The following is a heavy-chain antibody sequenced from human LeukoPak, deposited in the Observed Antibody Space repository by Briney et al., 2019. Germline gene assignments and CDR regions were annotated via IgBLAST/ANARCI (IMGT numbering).Heavy chain of an antibody. Sequence: GGSLRLSCAASGFTFSSYSMNWVRQAPGKGLEWVSSISSRSSYIYYADSVKGRFTISRDNAKNSLYLQMNSLRAEDTAVYYCARDQRGYSGYESYWGQGTLVTVSS. J-gene: IGHJ4*02. D-gene: IGHD5-12*01. CDR2: ISSRSSYI. CDR1: GFTFSSYS. CDR3: ARDQRGYSGYESY. V-gene: IGHV3-21*01.